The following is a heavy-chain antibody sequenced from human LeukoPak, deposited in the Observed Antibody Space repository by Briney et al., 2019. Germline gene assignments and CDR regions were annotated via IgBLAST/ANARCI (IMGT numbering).Heavy chain of an antibody. Sequence: SETLSLTCSVSSGSISSSSYYWGWVRQPPGKGLEWFGSMFFTGNAYYNPSLKSRVTISVDTSENQFSLKLSSMTAADTAVYYCARHVVGNYDLLSFDYWGQGTLVTVSS. CDR1: SGSISSSSYY. D-gene: IGHD1-7*01. CDR2: MFFTGNA. V-gene: IGHV4-39*01. CDR3: ARHVVGNYDLLSFDY. J-gene: IGHJ4*02.